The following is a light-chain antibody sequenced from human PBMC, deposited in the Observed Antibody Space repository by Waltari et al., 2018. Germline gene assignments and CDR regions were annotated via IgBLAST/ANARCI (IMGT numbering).Light chain of an antibody. CDR2: YDD. CDR3: QVWDRNSNHYV. V-gene: IGLV3-21*04. CDR1: RIGSKS. Sequence: SYVLTQPPSMSVAPGTAARITCAGNRIGSKSVHWYQRKPGHAPVLVIFYDDERPSGIPARFFGSNSGDTATLTISGVGAGDEADYYCQVWDRNSNHYVFGNGTKLIVL. J-gene: IGLJ1*01.